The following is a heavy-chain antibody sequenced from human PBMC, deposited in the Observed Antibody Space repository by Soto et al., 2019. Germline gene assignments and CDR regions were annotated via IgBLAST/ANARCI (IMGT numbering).Heavy chain of an antibody. D-gene: IGHD5-12*01. CDR2: ISSDGTYK. J-gene: IGHJ4*02. Sequence: PGGSLRLSCAASGFTFSTYDIHWVRQAPGKGLEWVALISSDGTYKNFADSVTGRFTISRDNSKNTLFLQMNSLRVEDTAVYYCATSPISLVIKWGQGTLVTVSS. CDR3: ATSPISLVIK. CDR1: GFTFSTYD. V-gene: IGHV3-30*03.